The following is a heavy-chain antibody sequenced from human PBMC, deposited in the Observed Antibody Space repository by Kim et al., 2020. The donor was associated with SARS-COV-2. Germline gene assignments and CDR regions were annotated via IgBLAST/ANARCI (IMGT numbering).Heavy chain of an antibody. V-gene: IGHV5-51*01. J-gene: IGHJ4*02. D-gene: IGHD6-19*01. Sequence: PSCQGQVTISADKSISTAYLQWSSLKASDTAMYYCARRVGYSSGWYLDYWGQGTLVTVSS. CDR3: ARRVGYSSGWYLDY.